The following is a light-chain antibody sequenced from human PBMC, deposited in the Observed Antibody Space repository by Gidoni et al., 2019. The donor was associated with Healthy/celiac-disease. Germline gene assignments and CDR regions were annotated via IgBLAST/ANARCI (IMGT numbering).Light chain of an antibody. J-gene: IGKJ1*01. CDR2: DAS. CDR1: QSVSS. CDR3: RQRSNWPTWT. V-gene: IGKV3-11*01. Sequence: ETVLSQSPATLSLSPGERANIPCRASQSVSSRLLIYDASNRATCIPARLSGSGSGTDFTLTISSREPEDFAVYYCRQRSNWPTWTFGQGTKVEIK.